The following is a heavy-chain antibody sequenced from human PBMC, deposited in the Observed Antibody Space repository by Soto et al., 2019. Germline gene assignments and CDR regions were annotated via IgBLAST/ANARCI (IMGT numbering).Heavy chain of an antibody. CDR2: INHTGST. CDR1: GAPFSGYY. CDR3: ARGREIFGAVTPFEY. D-gene: IGHD3-3*01. V-gene: IGHV4-34*01. J-gene: IGHJ4*02. Sequence: SETLSLTCAVYGAPFSGYYWTWIRQPPGKGLEWIGEINHTGSTKYNPSLKSRVTISLDTSKNQFSLSLRSVSAADTAVYYCARGREIFGAVTPFEYWGQGTQVTVSS.